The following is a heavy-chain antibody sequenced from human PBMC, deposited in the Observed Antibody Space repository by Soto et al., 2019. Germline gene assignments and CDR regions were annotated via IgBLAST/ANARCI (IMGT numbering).Heavy chain of an antibody. Sequence: QVQLQKSGPGQVKPSETLSLTCTVSGGSMNIYYWTWIRQPPGKGLEWIGYVRDTGSTNYNPSLKSRVTISIDTSRNQFSLSLSSVTAADTAVYFCARYSPPKKTYDSNPGWFDPWGQGTLVAVSS. J-gene: IGHJ5*02. CDR2: VRDTGST. CDR3: ARYSPPKKTYDSNPGWFDP. CDR1: GGSMNIYY. V-gene: IGHV4-59*01. D-gene: IGHD3-22*01.